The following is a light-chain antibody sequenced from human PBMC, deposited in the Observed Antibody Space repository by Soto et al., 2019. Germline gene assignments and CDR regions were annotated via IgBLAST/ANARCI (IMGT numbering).Light chain of an antibody. CDR1: QSISTF. CDR3: QQCANWPPKWT. CDR2: DAS. V-gene: IGKV3-11*01. Sequence: TQSPSSLSASTGDRATLSCRASQSISTFLAWYQQRPGQTPRLLIYDASNRAPGIPARFSGSGSGTDFTLTISSLEPEDFAVYYCQQCANWPPKWTFGQGTKVDIK. J-gene: IGKJ1*01.